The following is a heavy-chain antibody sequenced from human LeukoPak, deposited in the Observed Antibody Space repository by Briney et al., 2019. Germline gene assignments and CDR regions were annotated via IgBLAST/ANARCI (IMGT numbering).Heavy chain of an antibody. CDR3: AKCGTTCYANAFYI. Sequence: GGSLRLSCAASGLTFSSYAMTWVRQAPGKGLEWVSAISRSGGDTEYADSVKGRFTISRDNSKNTPYMQMNSLRAEDAAVYYCAKCGTTCYANAFYIWGQGTMVTVSS. J-gene: IGHJ3*02. D-gene: IGHD2-2*01. V-gene: IGHV3-23*01. CDR1: GLTFSSYA. CDR2: ISRSGGDT.